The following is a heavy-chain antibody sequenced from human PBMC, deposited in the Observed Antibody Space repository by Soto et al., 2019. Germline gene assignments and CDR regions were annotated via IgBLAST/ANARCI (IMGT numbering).Heavy chain of an antibody. CDR1: GYSFTSYW. CDR3: ARLPSTPGWLFDD. D-gene: IGHD6-19*01. V-gene: IGHV5-10-1*01. J-gene: IGHJ4*02. Sequence: PXEFVKMSCKGSGYSFTSYWISWVRQVPRKGLEWMGRIDPSDSYTNYSPSFQGHVNISADKSISTAYLQWSSLKASDTAMYYCARLPSTPGWLFDDWGQGTLVTVSS. CDR2: IDPSDSYT.